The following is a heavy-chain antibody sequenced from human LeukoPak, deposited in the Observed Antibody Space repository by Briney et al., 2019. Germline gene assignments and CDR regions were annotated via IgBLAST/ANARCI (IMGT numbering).Heavy chain of an antibody. J-gene: IGHJ4*02. CDR1: GGSISGYY. D-gene: IGHD1-26*01. CDR3: ARAYSRSYSHFDD. Sequence: ASETLSLTCTVSGGSISGYYWSWIRQPPGKGLEWIGYIYTSGSTNYNPSLKSRVTTSVDTSKNQFSLRLSSVTAADTAMFFCARAYSRSYSHFDDWGQGTLVTVSS. V-gene: IGHV4-4*09. CDR2: IYTSGST.